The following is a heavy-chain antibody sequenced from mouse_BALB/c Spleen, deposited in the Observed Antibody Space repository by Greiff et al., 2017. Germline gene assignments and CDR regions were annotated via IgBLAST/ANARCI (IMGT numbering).Heavy chain of an antibody. V-gene: IGHV1S132*01. J-gene: IGHJ1*01. CDR3: ARKEGTGRYFDV. CDR1: GYTFTSYW. CDR2: IFPGTGTT. Sequence: VKLQQSGAELVKPGASVKLSCKTSGYTFTSYWIQWVKQRPGQGLGWIGEIFPGTGTTYYNEKFKGKATLTIDTSSSTAYMQLSSLTSEDSAVYFCARKEGTGRYFDVWGAGTTVTVSS. D-gene: IGHD4-1*01.